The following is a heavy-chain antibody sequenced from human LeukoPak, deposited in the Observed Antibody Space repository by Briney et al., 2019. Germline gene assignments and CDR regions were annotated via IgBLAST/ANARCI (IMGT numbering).Heavy chain of an antibody. CDR2: ISSSGTSI. Sequence: PGGSLRLSCAPSGFTFSSYEMNWVRQAPGKGLEWLSYISSSGTSIYYADSVKGRFTISRDNAKNSLYLQMNSLRAEDTAVYYCAKDRGRDIFTGYSYAFDIWGQGTMVTVSS. CDR3: AKDRGRDIFTGYSYAFDI. V-gene: IGHV3-48*03. D-gene: IGHD3-9*01. J-gene: IGHJ3*02. CDR1: GFTFSSYE.